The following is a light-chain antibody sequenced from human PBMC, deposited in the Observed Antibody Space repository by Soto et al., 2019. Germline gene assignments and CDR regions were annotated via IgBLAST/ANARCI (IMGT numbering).Light chain of an antibody. CDR2: DAS. V-gene: IGKV3-15*01. CDR3: QQYGSSPIT. CDR1: LSVSRN. J-gene: IGKJ5*01. Sequence: EIVMTQSPATLSVSPGERATLSCRASLSVSRNLAWYQQKPGQAPRLLIFDASTRATGIPARFSGSGSGTEFTLTISSLQSEDFAVYYCQQYGSSPITFGQGTRLEIK.